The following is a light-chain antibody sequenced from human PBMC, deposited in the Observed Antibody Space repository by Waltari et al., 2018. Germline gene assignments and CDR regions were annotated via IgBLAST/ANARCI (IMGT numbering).Light chain of an antibody. J-gene: IGLJ2*01. Sequence: QSPLTQPASVSGSPGQSITISCTGTISDIGGYTYVSWYQQHPGKAPRLMIYAVSDRPSGVSNRFSGSKSGNTASLTISGLQAEDEADYYCSSYASGNTLFGGGTKLTVL. CDR1: ISDIGGYTY. CDR3: SSYASGNTL. CDR2: AVS. V-gene: IGLV2-14*03.